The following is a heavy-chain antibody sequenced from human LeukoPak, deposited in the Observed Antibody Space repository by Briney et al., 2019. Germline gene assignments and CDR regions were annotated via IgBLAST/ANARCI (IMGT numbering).Heavy chain of an antibody. J-gene: IGHJ4*02. D-gene: IGHD3-3*01. V-gene: IGHV1-2*02. Sequence: GASVKVSCKASGYTFTGYYMHWVRQAPGQGLEWMGWINPNSGGTNYAQKFQGRVTMTRETSIRTAYMELSRLRSDDTAVYYCARTWEWLLHYFDYWGQGTLVTVSS. CDR3: ARTWEWLLHYFDY. CDR2: INPNSGGT. CDR1: GYTFTGYY.